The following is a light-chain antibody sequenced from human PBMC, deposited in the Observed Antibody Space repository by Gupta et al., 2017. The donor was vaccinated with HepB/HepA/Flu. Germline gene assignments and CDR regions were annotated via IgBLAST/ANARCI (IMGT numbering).Light chain of an antibody. CDR3: SSYRSGNSVV. CDR2: DVN. CDR1: SSDVGGYNY. J-gene: IGLJ2*01. Sequence: QSALTQPASVSGSPGQSITISCTGASSDVGGYNYVSWYQQHPGKAPKVLICDVNHRPSGVSNRFSGSKSGNTASPTISGLQAEDEADYYCSSYRSGNSVVFGGGTKLTVL. V-gene: IGLV2-14*01.